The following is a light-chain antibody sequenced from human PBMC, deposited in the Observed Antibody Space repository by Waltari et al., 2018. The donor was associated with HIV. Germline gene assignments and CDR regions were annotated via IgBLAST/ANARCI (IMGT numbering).Light chain of an antibody. CDR2: EVS. CDR1: SSDVGGYNS. Sequence: QSALTQPRSVSGSPGQSVTIPCTGTSSDVGGYNSVSWYQQQPGNAPKLLLYEVSKWPSGVPDRFSVSTSGHTSSLTISELLADDEADYYCCSYGGTYNVFGTGTKVTIL. CDR3: CSYGGTYNV. J-gene: IGLJ1*01. V-gene: IGLV2-11*01.